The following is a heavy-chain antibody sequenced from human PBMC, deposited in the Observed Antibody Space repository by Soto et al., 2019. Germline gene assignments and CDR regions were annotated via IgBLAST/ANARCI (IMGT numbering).Heavy chain of an antibody. CDR1: GYNFANYW. J-gene: IGHJ4*02. CDR3: AREVDGRFDY. CDR2: IYPSDSNI. Sequence: PGESLKISCKVSGYNFANYWIGWVRQMPGKGLEWMGIIYPSDSNIKSNPSFQGQVTLSTDKSISTTYLQWSSLKASDSAMYYCAREVDGRFDYWGQGTLVT. D-gene: IGHD6-19*01. V-gene: IGHV5-51*01.